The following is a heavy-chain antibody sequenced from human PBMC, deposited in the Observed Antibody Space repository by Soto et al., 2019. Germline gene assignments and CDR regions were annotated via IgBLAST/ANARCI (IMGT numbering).Heavy chain of an antibody. CDR3: ARKSSSGWERFDY. Sequence: SETLSLTCAVSVYSISSGYYWGCIRQPPGKGLEWIGSIYHSGSTYYNPSLKSRVTISVDTSKNQFSLKLSSVTAADTAVYYCARKSSSGWERFDYWGQGTLVTVSS. J-gene: IGHJ4*02. CDR2: IYHSGST. V-gene: IGHV4-38-2*01. CDR1: VYSISSGYY. D-gene: IGHD6-19*01.